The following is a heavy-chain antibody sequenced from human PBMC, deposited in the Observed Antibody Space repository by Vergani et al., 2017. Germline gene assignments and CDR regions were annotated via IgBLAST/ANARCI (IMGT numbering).Heavy chain of an antibody. D-gene: IGHD6-13*01. CDR2: ISGSGGST. Sequence: EVQLLESGGGLVQPGGSLRLSCAASGFTFSSYAMSWVRQAPGKGLEWVSAISGSGGSTYYADSVKGRFTISRDNSKNTLYLQMNSLRADDTAVYYCAXDLNSSPFWAQTIYFDYWGQGTLVTVSS. CDR3: AXDLNSSPFWAQTIYFDY. CDR1: GFTFSSYA. J-gene: IGHJ4*02. V-gene: IGHV3-23*01.